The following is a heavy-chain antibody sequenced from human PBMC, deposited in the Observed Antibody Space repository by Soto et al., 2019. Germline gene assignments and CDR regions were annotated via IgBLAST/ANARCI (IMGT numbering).Heavy chain of an antibody. J-gene: IGHJ4*02. CDR1: GFTFSSDW. CDR3: ARIASIAVASDY. Sequence: EVQLVESGGGLVQPGGSLRLSCAASGFTFSSDWMSWVRQAPGKGLEWVANIKQDGSEKYYVDSVKGRFTISRDNAKNSLCLQMNSLRAEETAVYYCARIASIAVASDYWGQGTLVTVSS. D-gene: IGHD6-19*01. CDR2: IKQDGSEK. V-gene: IGHV3-7*01.